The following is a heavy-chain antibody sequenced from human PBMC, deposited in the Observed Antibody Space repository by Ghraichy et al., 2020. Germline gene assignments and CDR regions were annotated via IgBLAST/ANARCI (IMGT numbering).Heavy chain of an antibody. D-gene: IGHD3-9*01. CDR1: GGSFSGYY. V-gene: IGHV4-34*01. CDR3: ARDGRYLNWFDP. CDR2: INHSGST. J-gene: IGHJ5*02. Sequence: SETLSLTCAVYGGSFSGYYWSWIRQPPGKGLEWIGEINHSGSTNYNPSLKSRVTISVDTSKNQFSLKLSSVTAADTAVYYCARDGRYLNWFDPWGQGTLVTVSS.